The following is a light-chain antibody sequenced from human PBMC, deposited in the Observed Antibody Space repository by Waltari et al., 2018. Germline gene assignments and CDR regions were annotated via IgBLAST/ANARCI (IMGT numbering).Light chain of an antibody. J-gene: IGKJ1*01. CDR3: QQYNNWPRT. V-gene: IGKV4-1*01. Sequence: DIVMTQSPDSLAVSLGERATVNCKSSQSVLFSSDNKNYLAWYQQKPGQPPKVLIYWASTRESGVPDRFSGSGSGTDFTLTISSLQSEDFAVYYCQQYNNWPRTFGQGTKVEIK. CDR2: WAS. CDR1: QSVLFSSDNKNY.